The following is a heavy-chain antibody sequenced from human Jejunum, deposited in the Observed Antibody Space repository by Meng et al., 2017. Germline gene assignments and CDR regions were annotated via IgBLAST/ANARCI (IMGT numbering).Heavy chain of an antibody. Sequence: GESLKISCEASGITFSTSSMHWVRQAPGRGLEYVSAISSDSERLYYTNSVKGRFTISRDNSKNTLYLQMDNVRVEDMAVYYCATWTVASYNDYWGQGKQVNGSS. V-gene: IGHV3-64*01. D-gene: IGHD3/OR15-3a*01. J-gene: IGHJ4*01. CDR1: GITFSTSS. CDR2: ISSDSERL. CDR3: ATWTVASYNDY.